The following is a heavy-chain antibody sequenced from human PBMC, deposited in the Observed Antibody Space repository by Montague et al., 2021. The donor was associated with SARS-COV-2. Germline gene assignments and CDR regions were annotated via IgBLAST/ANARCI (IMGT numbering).Heavy chain of an antibody. CDR2: INQSGNT. V-gene: IGHV4-34*01. Sequence: SETLSLTCGVYGGSFSGYHWSWIRQPPGEGLEWIGEINQSGNTNYNPSLKSRVTISVDTSKNRLSLKVNSVTAADTAVYYCARMGADNGILWFREYSWFDPWGQGTLVTVSS. CDR1: GGSFSGYH. J-gene: IGHJ5*02. CDR3: ARMGADNGILWFREYSWFDP. D-gene: IGHD3-10*01.